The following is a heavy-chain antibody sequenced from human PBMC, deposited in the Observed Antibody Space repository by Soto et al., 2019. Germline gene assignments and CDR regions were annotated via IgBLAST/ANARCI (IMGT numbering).Heavy chain of an antibody. Sequence: SESLSITCNVSGASLDGYYWSWIRQPPGKGLEWIGRIYATGSTDYNPSLKSRLTMSVDMSKKQFSLALRSVTAADTAMYYCVRDGTKNLRDWFDPWGQGILVTVSS. D-gene: IGHD1-1*01. V-gene: IGHV4-4*07. J-gene: IGHJ5*02. CDR1: GASLDGYY. CDR3: VRDGTKNLRDWFDP. CDR2: IYATGST.